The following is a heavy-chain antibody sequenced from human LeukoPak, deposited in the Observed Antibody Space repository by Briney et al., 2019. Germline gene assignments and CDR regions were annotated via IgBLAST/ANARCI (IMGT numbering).Heavy chain of an antibody. V-gene: IGHV4-31*03. D-gene: IGHD2-15*01. CDR1: GGSISSGGYS. CDR2: IYYSGST. J-gene: IGHJ4*02. CDR3: AREAGYCSGGSCYFGSYFDY. Sequence: SETLSLTCTVSGGSISSGGYSWSWLRQHPGKGLEWIGYIYYSGSTYYNPSLKSRVTISVDTSKNQFSLKLSSVTAADTAVYYCAREAGYCSGGSCYFGSYFDYWGQGTLVTVSS.